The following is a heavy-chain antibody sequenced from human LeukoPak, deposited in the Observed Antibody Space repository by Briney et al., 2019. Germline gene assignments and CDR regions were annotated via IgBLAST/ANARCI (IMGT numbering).Heavy chain of an antibody. CDR1: GFTFSNYW. Sequence: GGSLRLSCAASGFTFSNYWMHWVRQAPGKGLVWVSRINTDGSTTSYADSVEGRFTISRDNAKNTLYLQTNSLRAEDTAVYYCARVASGTYQKDYWGQGTLVSVSS. D-gene: IGHD3-10*01. V-gene: IGHV3-74*01. J-gene: IGHJ4*02. CDR2: INTDGSTT. CDR3: ARVASGTYQKDY.